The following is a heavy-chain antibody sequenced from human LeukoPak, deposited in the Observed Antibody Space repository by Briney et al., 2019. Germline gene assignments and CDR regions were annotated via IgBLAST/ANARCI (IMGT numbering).Heavy chain of an antibody. J-gene: IGHJ6*03. CDR1: GYTFTSYY. D-gene: IGHD3-3*01. V-gene: IGHV1-46*01. CDR3: ARTADYDFWSGPPAPRYYYYMDV. CDR2: INPSGGST. Sequence: GASVKVSCKASGYTFTSYYMHWVRQAPGQGLEWMGIINPSGGSTSYAQRFQGRVTMTRDTSTSTVYMELSSLRSEDTAVYYCARTADYDFWSGPPAPRYYYYMDVWGKGTTVTVSS.